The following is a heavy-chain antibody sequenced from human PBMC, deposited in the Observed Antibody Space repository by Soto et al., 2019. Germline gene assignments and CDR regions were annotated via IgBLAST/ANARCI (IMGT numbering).Heavy chain of an antibody. J-gene: IGHJ6*02. D-gene: IGHD2-8*01. V-gene: IGHV1-18*01. CDR1: GYTFSRYG. Sequence: GASVKVSCKSSGYTFSRYGISCVRQAPGQGLEWMGWISGYNGDTNYAQKFQGRVTMTIDTSTTTAYMELRSLTSDDTAVYYCAKNGQPPYYYYGLDVWGQGTTVTVSS. CDR2: ISGYNGDT. CDR3: AKNGQPPYYYYGLDV.